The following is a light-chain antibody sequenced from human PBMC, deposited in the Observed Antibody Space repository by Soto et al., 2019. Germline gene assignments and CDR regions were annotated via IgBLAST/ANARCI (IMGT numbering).Light chain of an antibody. Sequence: DIQMTQSPSSLSASVGDRVTITCRASQSLNIYLNWYQQKPEKAPNLLIYAASNLHSGVPSRFSGSGSGTDFTLTISSLQAQDFATNYCQNSYRTPDTFGQGTKVEIK. CDR3: QNSYRTPDT. V-gene: IGKV1-39*01. CDR1: QSLNIY. J-gene: IGKJ2*01. CDR2: AAS.